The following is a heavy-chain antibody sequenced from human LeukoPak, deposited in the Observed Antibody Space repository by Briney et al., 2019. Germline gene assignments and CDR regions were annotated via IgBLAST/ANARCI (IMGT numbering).Heavy chain of an antibody. V-gene: IGHV1-69*06. CDR3: ARDLQQWLASLTHDAFDI. J-gene: IGHJ3*02. D-gene: IGHD6-19*01. Sequence: SVKVSCKASGGTFSSYAISWVRQAPGQGLEWMGGIIPIFGTTNYAQKFQDRVTITADKSTSTAYMELSSLRSEDTAVYYCARDLQQWLASLTHDAFDIWGQGTMVTVSS. CDR1: GGTFSSYA. CDR2: IIPIFGTT.